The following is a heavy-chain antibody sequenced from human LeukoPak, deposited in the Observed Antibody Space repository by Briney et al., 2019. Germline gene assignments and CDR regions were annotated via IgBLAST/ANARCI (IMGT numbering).Heavy chain of an antibody. CDR3: ARRDYFDSSGSATTFDL. J-gene: IGHJ3*01. Sequence: GESLKISCKGSGYSFTGYWIGWVRQMPGEGLEWMGIIYPGDSDTRYSPSFQGQVTISADKSISTASLQWSSLQASDTAMYYCARRDYFDSSGSATTFDLWGQGTMVTVSS. CDR1: GYSFTGYW. V-gene: IGHV5-51*01. CDR2: IYPGDSDT. D-gene: IGHD3-22*01.